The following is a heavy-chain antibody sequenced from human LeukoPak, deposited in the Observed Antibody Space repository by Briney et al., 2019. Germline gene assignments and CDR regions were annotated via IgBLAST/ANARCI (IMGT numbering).Heavy chain of an antibody. CDR2: NYYTGST. V-gene: IGHV4-31*03. CDR1: GGSISNGGYF. CDR3: ARDIKAASDAFDI. J-gene: IGHJ3*02. Sequence: SETLSLTCTVSGGSISNGGYFWSWIRQHPGKGLEWIGYNYYTGSTDFNPSLKSRVTISVDTSKNQFSLKLSSVTAADTAVYYCARDIKAASDAFDIWGQGTMVTVSS. D-gene: IGHD2-15*01.